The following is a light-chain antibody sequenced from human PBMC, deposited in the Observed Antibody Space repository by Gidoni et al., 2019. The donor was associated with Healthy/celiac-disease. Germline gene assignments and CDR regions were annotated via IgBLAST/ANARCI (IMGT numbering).Light chain of an antibody. CDR2: DAS. V-gene: IGKV1-5*01. CDR1: QSISSW. CDR3: QQYNSYSNT. Sequence: DIQMTQSPSTLSASVGDRVTITCRASQSISSWLAWHQQKPGKAPKLLIYDASSLESWVPSRFCGSGSGTEFTLTISSLQPDDFAPYYCQQYNSYSNTFGQGTKLEIK. J-gene: IGKJ2*01.